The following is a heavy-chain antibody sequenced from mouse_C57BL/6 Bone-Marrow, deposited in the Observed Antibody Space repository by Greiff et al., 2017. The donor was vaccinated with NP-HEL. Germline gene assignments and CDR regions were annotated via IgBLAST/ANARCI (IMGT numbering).Heavy chain of an antibody. D-gene: IGHD3-2*02. J-gene: IGHJ3*01. CDR1: GYTFTSYG. CDR2: IYPRSGNT. CDR3: ARDKSGQLRLPFAY. Sequence: QVQLKQSGAELARPGASVKLSCKASGYTFTSYGISWVKQRTGQGLEWIGEIYPRSGNTYYNEKFKGKATLTADKSSSTAYMELRSLTSEDSAVYFCARDKSGQLRLPFAYWGQGTLVTVSA. V-gene: IGHV1-81*01.